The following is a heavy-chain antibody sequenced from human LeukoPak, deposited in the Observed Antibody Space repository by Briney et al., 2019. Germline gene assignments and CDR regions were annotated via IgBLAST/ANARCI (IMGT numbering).Heavy chain of an antibody. CDR1: GFTFSNYY. J-gene: IGHJ6*02. D-gene: IGHD1-7*01. CDR3: ARDNVISGTNNYYGMDV. CDR2: ISSSGSTI. Sequence: GGSLRLSCAASGFTFSNYYMSWIRQAPGKGLEWVSYISSSGSTIYYADSVKGRFTISRDNAKHSFYLQMNSMRAEDTAVYYCARDNVISGTNNYYGMDVWGQGTTVTVSS. V-gene: IGHV3-11*01.